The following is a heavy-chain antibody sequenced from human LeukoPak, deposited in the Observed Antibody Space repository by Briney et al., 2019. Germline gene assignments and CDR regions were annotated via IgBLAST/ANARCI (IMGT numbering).Heavy chain of an antibody. J-gene: IGHJ4*02. CDR3: AREASGGYFDY. D-gene: IGHD4-23*01. V-gene: IGHV1-46*01. Sequence: ASVKVSCKASGYTFSSYYMHWVRQAPGQGLEWVGLINPTGDSTNYAQNFRGRVTMTRDTSTSTVYMYLSSLRSEDTAVYYCAREASGGYFDYWGQGTLVTVSS. CDR1: GYTFSSYY. CDR2: INPTGDST.